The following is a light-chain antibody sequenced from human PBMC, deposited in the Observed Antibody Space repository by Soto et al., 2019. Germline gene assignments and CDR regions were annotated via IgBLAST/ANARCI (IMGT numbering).Light chain of an antibody. J-gene: IGKJ5*01. V-gene: IGKV1-33*01. CDR2: DAS. CDR1: QDISNY. CDR3: QQYDNLST. Sequence: DIQMTQSPTSLSASVGDRVTITCQASQDISNYLNWYQQIPGKAPKLLIYDASNLETGVPSRFSGSGSGTDFTFTISSLQPEDIATYYCQQYDNLSTFGQGTRLEIK.